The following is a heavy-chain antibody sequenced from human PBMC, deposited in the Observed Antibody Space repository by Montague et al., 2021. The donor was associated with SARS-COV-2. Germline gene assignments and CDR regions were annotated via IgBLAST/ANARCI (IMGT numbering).Heavy chain of an antibody. D-gene: IGHD3-10*01. J-gene: IGHJ4*02. CDR2: SCFMSKWYN. CDR1: GDSVGVVDPG. Sequence: CAISGDSVGVVDPGCSSVEQTSSLHFRWLLVSCFMSKWYNDYAVSVKSRITINPDTSKNQFSLQLNSVTPEDTAVYYCARGGWGAPGTGRLFDYWGQGTLVTVSS. CDR3: ARGGWGAPGTGRLFDY. V-gene: IGHV6-1*01.